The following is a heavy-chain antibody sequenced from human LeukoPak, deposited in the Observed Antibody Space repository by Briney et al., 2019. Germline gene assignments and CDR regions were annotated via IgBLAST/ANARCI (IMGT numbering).Heavy chain of an antibody. CDR3: ARTRMYRGKSQQLVDFDY. V-gene: IGHV1-69*13. CDR1: GGTFSSYT. CDR2: IIPIFGTA. D-gene: IGHD6-13*01. J-gene: IGHJ4*02. Sequence: VKVSCKASGGTFSSYTISWVRQAPGQGLEWMGGIIPIFGTANYAQKFQGRVTITADESTSTAYMELSSLRSEDTAVYYCARTRMYRGKSQQLVDFDYWGQGTLVTVSS.